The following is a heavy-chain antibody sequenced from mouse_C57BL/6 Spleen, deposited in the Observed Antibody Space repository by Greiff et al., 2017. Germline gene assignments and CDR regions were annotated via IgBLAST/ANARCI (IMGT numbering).Heavy chain of an antibody. D-gene: IGHD1-1*01. J-gene: IGHJ4*01. CDR1: GFTFSDFY. CDR2: SRNKANDYTT. V-gene: IGHV7-1*01. Sequence: EVMLVESGGGLVQSGRSLRLSCATSGFTFSDFYMEWVRQAPGKGLEWIAASRNKANDYTTEYSASVKGRFIVSRDTSQSILYLQMNALRAEDTAIYYCARDGPAYYGSSPYYAMDYWGQGTSVTVSS. CDR3: ARDGPAYYGSSPYYAMDY.